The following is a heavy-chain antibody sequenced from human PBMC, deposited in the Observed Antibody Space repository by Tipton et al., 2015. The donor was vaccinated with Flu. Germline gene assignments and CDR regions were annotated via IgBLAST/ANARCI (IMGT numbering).Heavy chain of an antibody. CDR3: AREGALTGYSKPADY. CDR2: INHSGII. CDR1: GGSFSGYY. Sequence: TLSLTCAVYGGSFSGYYWNYIRQPPGRGLEWIGEINHSGIISYNPSLKSRVTISVDTSKNQFSLKLSSVTAADTAVYYCAREGALTGYSKPADYWGQGTLVTVSS. V-gene: IGHV4-34*01. J-gene: IGHJ4*02. D-gene: IGHD3-9*01.